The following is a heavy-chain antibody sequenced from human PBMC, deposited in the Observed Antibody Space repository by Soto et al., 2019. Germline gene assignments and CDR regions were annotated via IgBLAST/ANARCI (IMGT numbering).Heavy chain of an antibody. CDR1: GFTFSSYA. CDR2: ISGSGGST. J-gene: IGHJ4*02. Sequence: GGSLRLSCAASGFTFSSYAMSWVRQAPGKGLEWVSAISGSGGSTYYADSVKGRFTISRDNSKNTLYLQMNSLRAEDTAVYYCAKDLSDFWSGYLGYWGQGTLVTVSS. V-gene: IGHV3-23*01. D-gene: IGHD3-3*01. CDR3: AKDLSDFWSGYLGY.